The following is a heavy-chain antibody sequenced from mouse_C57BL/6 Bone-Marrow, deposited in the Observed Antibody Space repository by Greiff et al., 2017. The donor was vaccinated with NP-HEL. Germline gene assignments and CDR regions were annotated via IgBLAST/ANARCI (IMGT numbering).Heavy chain of an antibody. CDR3: ARYGLLRGDY. CDR1: GYTFTSYW. D-gene: IGHD2-3*01. Sequence: VQLQQPGAELVKPGASVKMSCKASGYTFTSYWITWVKQRPGQGLEWIGDLYPGSGSTNYNEKFKSQATLTVDTSSSPAYMQLSSLTSEDSAVYYCARYGLLRGDYWGQGTTLTVSS. J-gene: IGHJ2*01. CDR2: LYPGSGST. V-gene: IGHV1-55*01.